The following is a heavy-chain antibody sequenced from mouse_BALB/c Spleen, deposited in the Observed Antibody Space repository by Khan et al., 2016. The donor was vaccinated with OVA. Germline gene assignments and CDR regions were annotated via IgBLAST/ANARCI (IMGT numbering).Heavy chain of an antibody. CDR2: INTYTGEP. CDR1: GYTFTNYG. CDR3: ARISSYWYSDV. D-gene: IGHD6-2*01. Sequence: QIQLVQSGPELKKPGETVRISCKASGYTFTNYGMNWVKQAPGKGLKLMGWINTYTGEPTYADDFKGRFAFSLETSASTAYLQINNLKNEDMTTFFCARISSYWYSDVWGAGTTVTVSS. V-gene: IGHV9-1*02. J-gene: IGHJ1*01.